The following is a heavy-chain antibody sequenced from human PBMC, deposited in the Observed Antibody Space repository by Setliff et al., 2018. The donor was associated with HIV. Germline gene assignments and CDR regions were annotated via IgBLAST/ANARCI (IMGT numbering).Heavy chain of an antibody. J-gene: IGHJ5*02. CDR1: GYSISSGYY. D-gene: IGHD5-18*01. CDR2: IYHSGTT. Sequence: PSETLSLTCAVSGYSISSGYYWGWIRQPPGKGLEWVGSIYHSGTTYYNPSLKRRVTISVDTSKNQFSLKLSSVTAADTAVYYCARELHDHRYGTNWFDPWGQGTLVTVSS. CDR3: ARELHDHRYGTNWFDP. V-gene: IGHV4-38-2*02.